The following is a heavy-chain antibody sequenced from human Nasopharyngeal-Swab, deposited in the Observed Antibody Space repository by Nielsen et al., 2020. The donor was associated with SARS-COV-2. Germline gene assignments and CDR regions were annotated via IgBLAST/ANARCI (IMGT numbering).Heavy chain of an antibody. D-gene: IGHD4-23*01. V-gene: IGHV3-74*01. Sequence: GSLRLSCAASGFTFSSYWMHWVRQAPGKGLVWVSRINTDGSSTNYADSVKGRFTISRDNAKNTVYLQMNSLRAEDTAVYYCARGGYGNYYYYYYYMDVWGKGTTVTVSS. CDR1: GFTFSSYW. J-gene: IGHJ6*03. CDR2: INTDGSST. CDR3: ARGGYGNYYYYYYYMDV.